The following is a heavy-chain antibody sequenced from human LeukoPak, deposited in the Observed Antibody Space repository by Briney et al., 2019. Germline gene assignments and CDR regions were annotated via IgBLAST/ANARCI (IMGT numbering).Heavy chain of an antibody. D-gene: IGHD4-17*01. Sequence: GESLKISCKGSGYSFTNHWISWVRQVPGKGLEWMGRIDPSDAYTNYSPSSQGHVTISADKSISTAYLQWSSLKASDTAMYYCARHSTVWYAFDIWGQGTMVTVSS. CDR1: GYSFTNHW. V-gene: IGHV5-10-1*01. CDR3: ARHSTVWYAFDI. CDR2: IDPSDAYT. J-gene: IGHJ3*02.